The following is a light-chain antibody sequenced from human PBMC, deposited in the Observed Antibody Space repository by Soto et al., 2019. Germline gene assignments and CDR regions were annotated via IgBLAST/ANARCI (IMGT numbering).Light chain of an antibody. CDR1: QSIGHW. CDR2: GAS. Sequence: DIPMTQSPSTLSASVGDRVTITCRASQSIGHWLAWYQQKPGKAPKVLIYGASSLESGVPSRFSGSGSGTEFTLPISSLQPDDFATYYCQQYNSYLYTFGQGTKLEIK. CDR3: QQYNSYLYT. V-gene: IGKV1-5*03. J-gene: IGKJ2*01.